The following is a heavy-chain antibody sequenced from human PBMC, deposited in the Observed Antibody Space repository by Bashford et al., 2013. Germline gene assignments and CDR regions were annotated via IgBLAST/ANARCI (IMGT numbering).Heavy chain of an antibody. D-gene: IGHD1-26*01. Sequence: ASVKVSCKASGYTFSDYYLHWVRQAPGQGLEWMGWINPNPNSGATKYAEMFQGRVTMTRDTSISTAYMELSSLRSDDTAVYFCVARRSCTWEFGMSFDVVGQGTVVTVS. V-gene: IGHV1-2*02. CDR1: GYTFSDYY. CDR3: VARRSCTWEFGMSFDV. CDR2: INPNPNSGAT. J-gene: IGHJ3*01.